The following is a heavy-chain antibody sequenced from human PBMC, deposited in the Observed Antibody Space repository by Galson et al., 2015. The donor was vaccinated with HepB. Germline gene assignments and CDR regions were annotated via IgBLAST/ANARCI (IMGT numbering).Heavy chain of an antibody. CDR3: ATRVDSGFDY. Sequence: SVKVSCKAFGFTLTKYNIHWVRQAPGQGLEWMGILNPRAYSTTYAQKFQGRLTMTRDTSTTTVYMELSSLRSEDTAVYYCATRVDSGFDYWGQGTLVTVSS. D-gene: IGHD3-9*01. J-gene: IGHJ4*02. CDR1: GFTLTKYN. V-gene: IGHV1-46*03. CDR2: LNPRAYST.